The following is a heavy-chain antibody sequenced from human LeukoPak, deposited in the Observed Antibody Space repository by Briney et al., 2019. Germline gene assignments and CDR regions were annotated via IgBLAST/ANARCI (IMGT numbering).Heavy chain of an antibody. CDR3: AKVDSFNSGWLDY. J-gene: IGHJ4*02. Sequence: GGSLRLSCAASGFTFSSHWMSWVRQAPGKGLEWVANINQGGSETYYVDSVKGRFTISRDNAKNSLYLQMYSLRVEDTAVYYCAKVDSFNSGWLDYWGQGTLVTVSS. CDR1: GFTFSSHW. D-gene: IGHD5-12*01. V-gene: IGHV3-7*04. CDR2: INQGGSET.